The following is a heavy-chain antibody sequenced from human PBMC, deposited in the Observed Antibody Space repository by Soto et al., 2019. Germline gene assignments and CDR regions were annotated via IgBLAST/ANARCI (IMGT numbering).Heavy chain of an antibody. CDR3: GRVWVSEISYVQRIDP. V-gene: IGHV4-30-4*08. J-gene: IGHJ5*02. CDR1: GGSVSSGDYF. Sequence: QVQLQESGPGLVKPSQTLSLTCTVSGGSVSSGDYFWTWIRQSPGKGLEWIGYVSPIGSTDYNPSRVSRAQGSLDTSKHQFSLKLTSGTAGDSAVFYCGRVWVSEISYVQRIDPWGQGALVTVSS. CDR2: VSPIGST. D-gene: IGHD6-25*01.